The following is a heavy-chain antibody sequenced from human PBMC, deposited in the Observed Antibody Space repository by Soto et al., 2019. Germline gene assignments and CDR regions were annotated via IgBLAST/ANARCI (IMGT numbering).Heavy chain of an antibody. CDR3: ARSYSSSWYPTGGMDV. Sequence: QVQLVQSGAEVKKPGSSVKVSCKASGGTFSSYAISWVRQAPGQGLEWMGGIIPIFGTANYAQKFQGRVTITXXEXTXXAYMELSSLRSEDTAVYYCARSYSSSWYPTGGMDVWGQGTTVTVSS. CDR2: IIPIFGTA. V-gene: IGHV1-69*05. D-gene: IGHD6-13*01. CDR1: GGTFSSYA. J-gene: IGHJ6*02.